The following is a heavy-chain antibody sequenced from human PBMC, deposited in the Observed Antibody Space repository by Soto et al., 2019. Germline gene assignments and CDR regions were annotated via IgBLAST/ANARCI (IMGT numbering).Heavy chain of an antibody. CDR3: ARRDYYDSSGYDVDDY. CDR2: IYYSGST. D-gene: IGHD3-22*01. Sequence: SETLALTCTVSGGSISSSSYYWGWIRQPPGKGLEWIGSIYYSGSTYYNPSLKSRVTISVDTSKNQFSLKLSSVTAVDTAVYYCARRDYYDSSGYDVDDYWGQGTLVTVSS. CDR1: GGSISSSSYY. J-gene: IGHJ4*02. V-gene: IGHV4-39*01.